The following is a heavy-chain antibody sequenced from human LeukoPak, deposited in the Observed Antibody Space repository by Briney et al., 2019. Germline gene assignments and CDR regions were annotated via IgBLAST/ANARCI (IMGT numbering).Heavy chain of an antibody. Sequence: TGGSLRLSCAGSGFTFSSYEMNWVRQAPGKGLEWVSYISRSGSTIYYADSVKCRFTISRDNAKNSLYLQMKSLRAEDTAVYYCARGLVVVVNYYHYYVMDAWGQGTTVTVSS. J-gene: IGHJ6*02. V-gene: IGHV3-48*03. D-gene: IGHD3-22*01. CDR1: GFTFSSYE. CDR3: ARGLVVVVNYYHYYVMDA. CDR2: ISRSGSTI.